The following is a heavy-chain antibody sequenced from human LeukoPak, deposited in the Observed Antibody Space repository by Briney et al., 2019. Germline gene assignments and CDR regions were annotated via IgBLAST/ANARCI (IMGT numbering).Heavy chain of an antibody. D-gene: IGHD6-13*01. CDR3: ARGGDGSRPFRYWFDP. CDR2: IILIFGTA. CDR1: GGTFSSYA. V-gene: IGHV1-69*01. Sequence: GASVKVSCKASGGTFSSYAISWVRQAPGQGLEWMGGIILIFGTANYAQKFQGRVTITADESTSTAYMELSSLRSEATAVYYCARGGDGSRPFRYWFDPWGQGTLVTVSS. J-gene: IGHJ5*02.